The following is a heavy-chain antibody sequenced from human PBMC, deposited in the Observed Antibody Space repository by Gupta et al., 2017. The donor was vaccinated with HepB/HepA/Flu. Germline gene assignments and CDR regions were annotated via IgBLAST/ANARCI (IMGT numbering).Heavy chain of an antibody. Sequence: EVQLVESGGVLVQPGRSLRPSCAASGFTFDDYDMHWVRQAPGEGLEWVSSISWNSGSIGYADSVKGRFTISRDNAKNSLYLQMNSLRAEDTALYYCVKQRTSSYYFDYWGQGTLVTVSS. CDR1: GFTFDDYD. CDR2: ISWNSGSI. CDR3: VKQRTSSYYFDY. J-gene: IGHJ4*02. V-gene: IGHV3-9*01. D-gene: IGHD3-16*01.